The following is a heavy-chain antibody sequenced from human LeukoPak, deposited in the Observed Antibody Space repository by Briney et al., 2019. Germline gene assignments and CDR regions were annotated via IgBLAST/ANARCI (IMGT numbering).Heavy chain of an antibody. CDR1: GGSISNGYYY. Sequence: NPSETLSLTCTVSGGSISNGYYYWSWIRQPAGKGLEWIGRIFTSGSTNYNPSLKSRVTISVDPSKNQFSLKLSSVTAADTAVYYCAREVVIVGSYTIAYWGQGTLVTVSS. J-gene: IGHJ4*02. CDR3: AREVVIVGSYTIAY. D-gene: IGHD1-26*01. V-gene: IGHV4-61*02. CDR2: IFTSGST.